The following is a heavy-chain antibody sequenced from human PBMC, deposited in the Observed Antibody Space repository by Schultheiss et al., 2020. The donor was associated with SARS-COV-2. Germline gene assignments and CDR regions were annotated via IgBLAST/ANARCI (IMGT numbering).Heavy chain of an antibody. CDR1: GFTFSSYW. CDR3: ARRLTSSSWYGSKYNWFDP. CDR2: INSDGSST. V-gene: IGHV3-74*01. D-gene: IGHD6-13*01. Sequence: GGSLRLSCAASGFTFSSYWMHWVRQAPGKGLVWVSRINSDGSSTSYADSVKGRFTISRDNSKNTLYLQMNSLRAEDTAVYYCARRLTSSSWYGSKYNWFDPWGQGTLVTVSS. J-gene: IGHJ5*02.